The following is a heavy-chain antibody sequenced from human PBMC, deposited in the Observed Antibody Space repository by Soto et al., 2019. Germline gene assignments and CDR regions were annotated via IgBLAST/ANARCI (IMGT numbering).Heavy chain of an antibody. CDR1: GYTFTSYG. CDR3: ARGPLLRFLEWLSPYWFDP. Sequence: ASVKVSCKASGYTFTSYGISWVRQAPGQGLEWMGWISAYNGNTNYAQKLQGRVTMTTDTSTSTAYMELRSLRSDDTAVYYCARGPLLRFLEWLSPYWFDPWGQGTLVTVSS. D-gene: IGHD3-3*01. V-gene: IGHV1-18*01. J-gene: IGHJ5*02. CDR2: ISAYNGNT.